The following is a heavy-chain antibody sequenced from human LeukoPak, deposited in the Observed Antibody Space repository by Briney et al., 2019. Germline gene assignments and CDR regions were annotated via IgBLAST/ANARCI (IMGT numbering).Heavy chain of an antibody. Sequence: SETLSLTCAVYGGSFRGYYWSWIRQPPGKGLEWIGEINHSGSTNYNPSLKSRVTISVDTSKNQFSLKLSSVTAADTAVYYCARGVYYYGSGSYYNYYYYYMDVWGKGTTVTVSS. J-gene: IGHJ6*03. CDR2: INHSGST. D-gene: IGHD3-10*01. CDR3: ARGVYYYGSGSYYNYYYYYMDV. CDR1: GGSFRGYY. V-gene: IGHV4-34*01.